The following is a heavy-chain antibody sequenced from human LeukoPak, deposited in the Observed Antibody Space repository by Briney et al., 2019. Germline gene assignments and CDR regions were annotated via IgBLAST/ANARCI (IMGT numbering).Heavy chain of an antibody. V-gene: IGHV1-18*01. CDR2: ISAYNGNT. J-gene: IGHJ4*02. Sequence: ASVKVSCKASGYTFTSYGISWVRQAPGQGLEWMGWISAYNGNTNYAQKLQGRVTMTTDTSTSTAYMELRSLRSDDTAVYYCARWRNSGSYTGAFDYWGQGTLVTVSS. CDR1: GYTFTSYG. D-gene: IGHD1-26*01. CDR3: ARWRNSGSYTGAFDY.